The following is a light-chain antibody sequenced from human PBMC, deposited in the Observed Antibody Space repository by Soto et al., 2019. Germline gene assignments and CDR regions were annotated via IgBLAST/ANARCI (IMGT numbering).Light chain of an antibody. CDR3: SSYAGSYSWV. CDR1: SSDVGGYNY. V-gene: IGLV2-11*01. CDR2: DVT. Sequence: QSALTQPRSVSGSPGQSVTISCTGNSSDVGGYNYVSWYQQHPGKAPKLMIYDVTKRPSGVPDRLSGSKSGNTASLTISGLQAEDEADYYCSSYAGSYSWVFGGGTKVTVL. J-gene: IGLJ2*01.